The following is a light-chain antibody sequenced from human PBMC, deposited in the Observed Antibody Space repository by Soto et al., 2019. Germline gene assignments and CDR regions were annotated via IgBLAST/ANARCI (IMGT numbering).Light chain of an antibody. V-gene: IGLV1-40*01. CDR3: QVWDRSSDVV. CDR1: SSNIGADYD. Sequence: QSVLTQPPSVSGAPGQRVTISCTGSSSNIGADYDVHWYQQLPGAAPKLLIRANTHRPSGVPDRFSASKSGTSASLAITGLQADDEADYYCQVWDRSSDVVFGGGTKLTVL. CDR2: ANT. J-gene: IGLJ2*01.